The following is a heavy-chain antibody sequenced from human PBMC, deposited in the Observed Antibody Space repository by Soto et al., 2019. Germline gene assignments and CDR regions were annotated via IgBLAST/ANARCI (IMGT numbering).Heavy chain of an antibody. CDR3: AKNRDRVNTSWHFDY. J-gene: IGHJ4*02. CDR1: GFTFSSYA. CDR2: IHGGGNSA. V-gene: IGHV3-23*01. D-gene: IGHD4-17*01. Sequence: GGSLRLSCAASGFTFSSYALSWVRQALGQGLEWVSVIHGGGNSAYYADSVKGRFTISRDNSKNTLYLQMISLRGEDTAVYYCAKNRDRVNTSWHFDYWGQGTLVTVSS.